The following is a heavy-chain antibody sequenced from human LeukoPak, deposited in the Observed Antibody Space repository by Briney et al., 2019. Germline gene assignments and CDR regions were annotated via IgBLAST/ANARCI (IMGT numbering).Heavy chain of an antibody. V-gene: IGHV4-4*07. J-gene: IGHJ5*02. CDR2: IYTSGST. Sequence: SETLSLTCTVSGGSISSYYWSWIRQPAGKGLEWIGRIYTSGSTNYNPSLKSRVTMSLDTSKSQFSLKLSSVTAADTAVYYCARDLDSINWYGIPPGWFDPWGQGTLVTVSS. D-gene: IGHD6-13*01. CDR1: GGSISSYY. CDR3: ARDLDSINWYGIPPGWFDP.